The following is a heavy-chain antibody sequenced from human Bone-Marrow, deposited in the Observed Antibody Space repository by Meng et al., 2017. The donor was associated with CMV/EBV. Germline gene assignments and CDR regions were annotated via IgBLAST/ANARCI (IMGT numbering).Heavy chain of an antibody. CDR2: INHSGST. CDR1: GGSFSGYY. V-gene: IGHV4-34*09. CDR3: ARVGYYYDSSGPSRWVDP. D-gene: IGHD3-22*01. J-gene: IGHJ5*02. Sequence: SETLSLTCAVYGGSFSGYYWSWIRQPPGKGLEWIGEINHSGSTNYNPSLKSRVTISVDTSENQFSLKLSSVTAADTAVYYCARVGYYYDSSGPSRWVDPWGQGTLVTVSS.